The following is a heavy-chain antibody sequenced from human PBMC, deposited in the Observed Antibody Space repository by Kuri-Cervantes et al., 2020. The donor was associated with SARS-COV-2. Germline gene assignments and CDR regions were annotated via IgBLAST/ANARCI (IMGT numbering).Heavy chain of an antibody. V-gene: IGHV3-48*03. D-gene: IGHD4-17*01. CDR2: ISSSGSTI. CDR1: GFTFSSYE. J-gene: IGHJ4*02. CDR3: TTDSDYGDYDY. Sequence: GGSLRLSCAASGFTFSSYEMNWVRQAPGKGLEWVSYISSSGSTIYYADSVKGRFTISRDNAKNSLYLQMNSLKTEDTAVYYCTTDSDYGDYDYWGQGTLVTVSS.